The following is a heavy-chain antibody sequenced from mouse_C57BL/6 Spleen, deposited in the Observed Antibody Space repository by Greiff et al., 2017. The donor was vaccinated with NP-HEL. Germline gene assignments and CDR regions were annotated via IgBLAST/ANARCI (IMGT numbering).Heavy chain of an antibody. CDR2: IDPENGDT. Sequence: EVQLQQSGAELVRPGASVKLSCTASGFNIKDDYMHWVKQRPEQGLEWIGWIDPENGDTEYASKFQGKATITADTSSNTAYLQLSSLTSEDTAVYYCTTREDYGSSSPWFAYWGQGTLVTVSA. CDR1: GFNIKDDY. V-gene: IGHV14-4*01. D-gene: IGHD1-1*01. CDR3: TTREDYGSSSPWFAY. J-gene: IGHJ3*01.